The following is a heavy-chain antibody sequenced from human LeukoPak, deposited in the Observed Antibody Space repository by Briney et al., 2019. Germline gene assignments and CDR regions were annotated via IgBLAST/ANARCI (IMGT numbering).Heavy chain of an antibody. J-gene: IGHJ4*02. CDR2: ISGSGGST. Sequence: GGSLRLSCAVSGITLSSYAMSWVRQAPEKGLEWVSAISGSGGSTYYADSVKGRFTISRDNSKNTLYLQMNSLRAEDTAVYYCAKERTTGTVLDYWGQGTLVTVSS. D-gene: IGHD1-1*01. V-gene: IGHV3-23*01. CDR1: GITLSSYA. CDR3: AKERTTGTVLDY.